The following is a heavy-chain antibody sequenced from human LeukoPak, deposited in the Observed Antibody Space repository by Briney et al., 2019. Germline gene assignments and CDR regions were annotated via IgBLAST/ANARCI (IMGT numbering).Heavy chain of an antibody. J-gene: IGHJ4*02. D-gene: IGHD1-26*01. CDR2: ISSSSSYI. Sequence: PGGSLRLSCAASGFTLSSYSMSWVRQAPGKGLEWVSSISSSSSYIYYADSVKGRFTISRDNARNSLYLQMNSLRAEDTAVYYCARDVKGRWELLGSHDYWGQGTLVTVSS. CDR1: GFTLSSYS. CDR3: ARDVKGRWELLGSHDY. V-gene: IGHV3-21*01.